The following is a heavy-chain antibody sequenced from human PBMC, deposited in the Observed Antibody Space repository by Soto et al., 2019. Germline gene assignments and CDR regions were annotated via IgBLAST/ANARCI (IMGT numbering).Heavy chain of an antibody. CDR1: GFTFSSYA. CDR3: AKLVVVTAIQAFDY. Sequence: GGSLRLSCAASGFTFSSYAMSWVRQAPGKGLEWVSVISGSGYSTHYADSVKGRFTISRDNSKNTLYLQMNSLRAEDTAVYYCAKLVVVTAIQAFDYWGQGTLVTVSS. V-gene: IGHV3-23*01. J-gene: IGHJ4*02. D-gene: IGHD2-21*02. CDR2: ISGSGYST.